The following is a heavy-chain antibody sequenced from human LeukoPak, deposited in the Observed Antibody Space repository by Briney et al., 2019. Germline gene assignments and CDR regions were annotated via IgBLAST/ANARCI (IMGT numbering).Heavy chain of an antibody. D-gene: IGHD5-12*01. V-gene: IGHV3-33*08. J-gene: IGHJ4*02. CDR1: GFTFSSFA. CDR2: IWYDGSNK. CDR3: ARDFSGHRFDY. Sequence: GGSLRLSCAASGFTFSSFAMSWVRQAPGKGLEWVAVIWYDGSNKYYADSVKGRFTISRDNSKNTLYLQMNSLRAEDTAVYYCARDFSGHRFDYWGQGTLVTVSS.